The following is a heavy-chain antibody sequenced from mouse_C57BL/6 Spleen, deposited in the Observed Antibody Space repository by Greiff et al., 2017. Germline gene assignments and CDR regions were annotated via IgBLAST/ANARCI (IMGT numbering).Heavy chain of an antibody. V-gene: IGHV1-64*01. CDR2: IHPNSGST. CDR3: AILNWVFDY. Sequence: QVQLKEPGAELVKPGASVKLSCKASGYTFTSYWMHWVKQRPGQGLEWIGMIHPNSGSTNYNEKFKSKATLTVDKSSSTAYMQLSSLTSEDSAVYYCAILNWVFDYWGQGTTLTVSS. D-gene: IGHD4-1*01. CDR1: GYTFTSYW. J-gene: IGHJ2*01.